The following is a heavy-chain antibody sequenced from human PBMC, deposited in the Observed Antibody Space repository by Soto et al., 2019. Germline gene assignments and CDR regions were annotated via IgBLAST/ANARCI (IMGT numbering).Heavy chain of an antibody. CDR3: ARRRGVRAGRGVRPKPGHY. CDR2: IYQSGST. V-gene: IGHV4-30-2*01. J-gene: IGHJ4*02. Sequence: SETLSLTCAVSGGSINSGGFSWSWIRRPPGKGLEWIGYIYQSGSTYYNPSLKSRVTLSVDTSNNRFSLKMNSVTAADTAVYHCARRRGVRAGRGVRPKPGHYWRQGTLV. D-gene: IGHD3-10*01. CDR1: GGSINSGGFS.